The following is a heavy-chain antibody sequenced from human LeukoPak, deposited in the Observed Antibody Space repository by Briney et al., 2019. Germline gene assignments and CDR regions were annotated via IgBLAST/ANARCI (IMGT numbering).Heavy chain of an antibody. J-gene: IGHJ4*02. Sequence: GGSLRLSCAASGFTFSSYAMHWVRQAPGKGLEWVAVISYDGSNKYYADSVKGRFTISRDNSKNTLYLQMNSLRAEDTAVYYCAKDGTTYYDFWSGYPVGYYFDYWGQGTLVTVSS. V-gene: IGHV3-30*04. CDR2: ISYDGSNK. CDR1: GFTFSSYA. D-gene: IGHD3-3*01. CDR3: AKDGTTYYDFWSGYPVGYYFDY.